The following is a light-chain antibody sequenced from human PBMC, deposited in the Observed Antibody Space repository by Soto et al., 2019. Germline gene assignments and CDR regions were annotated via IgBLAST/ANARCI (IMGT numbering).Light chain of an antibody. CDR1: QTIDTS. J-gene: IGKJ2*01. Sequence: DIQMTQFPSTLSASIGDRVTITCRASQTIDTSLAWYQQKPGNAPKLLIYRASSLEIGVPSRFSGSGSGTEFPLTISSLQPDDFATYYCQQYVRFSPYTFGQGTRVEIK. V-gene: IGKV1-5*03. CDR2: RAS. CDR3: QQYVRFSPYT.